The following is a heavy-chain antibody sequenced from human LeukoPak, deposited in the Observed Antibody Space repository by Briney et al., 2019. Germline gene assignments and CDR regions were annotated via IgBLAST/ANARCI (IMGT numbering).Heavy chain of an antibody. D-gene: IGHD3-3*01. Sequence: PSETLSLTCTVSGGSVSSGSYYWSWIRQPPGKGLEWIGYIYYSGSTNCNPSLKSRVTISVDTSKNQFSLKLSSVTAADTAVYYCARGPVWSGYYSVDYWGQGTLVTVSS. J-gene: IGHJ4*02. V-gene: IGHV4-61*01. CDR1: GGSVSSGSYY. CDR2: IYYSGST. CDR3: ARGPVWSGYYSVDY.